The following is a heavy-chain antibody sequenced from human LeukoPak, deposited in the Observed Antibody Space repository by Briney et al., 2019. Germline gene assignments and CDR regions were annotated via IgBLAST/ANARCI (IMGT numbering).Heavy chain of an antibody. CDR2: IISSSSYI. D-gene: IGHD6-13*01. J-gene: IGHJ4*02. CDR1: GFTFSSDS. CDR3: ARELRGSSSL. Sequence: PGGSLRLSCAASGFTFSSDSMNWVRQAPGRGLEWVSSIISSSSYIYYADSVKGRFTISRDNAKNSLYLQMNSLRAEDTAVYYCARELRGSSSLWGQGTLVTVSS. V-gene: IGHV3-21*01.